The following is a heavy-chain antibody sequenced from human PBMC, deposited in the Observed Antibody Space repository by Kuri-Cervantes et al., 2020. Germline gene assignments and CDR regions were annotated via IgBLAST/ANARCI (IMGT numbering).Heavy chain of an antibody. Sequence: ASVKVSCKASGYTFTSYGISWVRQAPGQGLEWMGWISAYNGNTNYAQKLQGRVTMTTDTSTSTAYMELSSLRSEDTAVYYCARVDHYYDSSGWVFDYWGQGTLVTVSS. V-gene: IGHV1-18*01. J-gene: IGHJ4*02. CDR3: ARVDHYYDSSGWVFDY. CDR2: ISAYNGNT. CDR1: GYTFTSYG. D-gene: IGHD3-22*01.